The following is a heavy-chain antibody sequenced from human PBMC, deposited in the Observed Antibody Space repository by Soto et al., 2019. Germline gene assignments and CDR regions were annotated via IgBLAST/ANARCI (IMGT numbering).Heavy chain of an antibody. Sequence: ASVKVSCKASGGTFSSETITWVRQAPGQGLEWMGGIIPITDTANYAHNFQGRVKIPADESTSTVYTELSGLRSEDTAVYYCATLVPAPIKLFPRLGWFDPWGQGTLVTVSS. CDR2: IIPITDTA. CDR1: GGTFSSET. J-gene: IGHJ5*02. CDR3: ATLVPAPIKLFPRLGWFDP. D-gene: IGHD2-2*02. V-gene: IGHV1-69*13.